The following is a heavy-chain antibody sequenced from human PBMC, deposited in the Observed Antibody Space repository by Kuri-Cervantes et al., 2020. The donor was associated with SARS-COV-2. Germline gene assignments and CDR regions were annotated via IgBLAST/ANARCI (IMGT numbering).Heavy chain of an antibody. J-gene: IGHJ5*02. CDR1: GGSFSGYY. CDR3: ARVRMVGWFDP. Sequence: LSLTCAVFGGSFSGYYWSWIRQAPGKGLEWVSYISSSSSTIYYADSVKGRFTISRDNAKNSLYLQMNSLRAEDTAVYYCARVRMVGWFDPWGQGTLVTVSS. CDR2: ISSSSSTI. V-gene: IGHV3-11*04. D-gene: IGHD2-15*01.